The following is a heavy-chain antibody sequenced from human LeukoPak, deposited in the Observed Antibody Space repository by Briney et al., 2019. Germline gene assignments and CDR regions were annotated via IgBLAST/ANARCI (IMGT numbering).Heavy chain of an antibody. V-gene: IGHV4-4*07. J-gene: IGHJ4*02. CDR1: GGSISYYY. Sequence: SETLSLTCSVSGGSISYYYWSWIRQPAGKGLEWIGRIYTSGSTNYNPSLKSRVTISVDTSKNQFSLKLSSVTAADTALYYCARATYGSVFFDYWGQGTLVTVSS. CDR3: ARATYGSVFFDY. CDR2: IYTSGST. D-gene: IGHD4-17*01.